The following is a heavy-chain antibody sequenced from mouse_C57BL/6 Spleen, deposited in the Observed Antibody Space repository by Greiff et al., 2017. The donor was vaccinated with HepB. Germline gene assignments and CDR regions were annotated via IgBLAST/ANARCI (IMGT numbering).Heavy chain of an antibody. CDR3: ATGTWYYAMDY. CDR1: GYSITSGYY. D-gene: IGHD4-1*01. Sequence: ESGPGLVKPSQSLSLTCSVTGYSITSGYYWNWIRQFPGNKLEWMGYISYDGSNNYNPSLKNRISITRDTSKNQFFLKLNSVTTEDTATYYCATGTWYYAMDYWGQGTSVTVSS. V-gene: IGHV3-6*01. J-gene: IGHJ4*01. CDR2: ISYDGSN.